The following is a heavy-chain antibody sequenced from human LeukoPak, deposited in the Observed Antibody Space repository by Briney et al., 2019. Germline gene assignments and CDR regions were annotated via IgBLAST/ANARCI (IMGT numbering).Heavy chain of an antibody. Sequence: GGSLRLSCAGTGFSLDDYAMHWVRQPPGKGLEWVSSISWDSGNMAYADSVKGRFTISRDNPKNSLFLQMNSLRVEDTALYYCIKDMGFDLLKDAFDVWGKGTMVTVSS. V-gene: IGHV3-9*01. J-gene: IGHJ3*01. D-gene: IGHD1-26*01. CDR1: GFSLDDYA. CDR3: IKDMGFDLLKDAFDV. CDR2: ISWDSGNM.